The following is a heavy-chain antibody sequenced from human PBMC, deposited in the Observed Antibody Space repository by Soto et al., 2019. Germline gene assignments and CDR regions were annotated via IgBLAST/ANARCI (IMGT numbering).Heavy chain of an antibody. CDR2: ASHSGFT. Sequence: SETLSLTCTVSGGSISSYYWSWIRQPPGKGLEWIGYASHSGFTYYNPSLKSRVTISVDTSKNQFSLKMSSVTAADTAVFYCARLYDVWNGYPVLDPWGQGTLVTVSS. V-gene: IGHV4-59*08. CDR1: GGSISSYY. CDR3: ARLYDVWNGYPVLDP. J-gene: IGHJ5*02. D-gene: IGHD3-3*01.